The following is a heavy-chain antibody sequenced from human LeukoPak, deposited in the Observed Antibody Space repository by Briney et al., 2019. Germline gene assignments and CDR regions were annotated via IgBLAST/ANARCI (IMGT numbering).Heavy chain of an antibody. J-gene: IGHJ5*02. CDR1: GYTLTELS. V-gene: IGHV1-24*01. CDR3: ATDQGLGDPIENWFDP. Sequence: ASVKVSCKVSGYTLTELSMHWVRQAPGKGLEWMGGFDPEDGETIYAQKFQGRVTMTEDTSTDTAYMELSSLRSEDTAVYYCATDQGLGDPIENWFDPWGQGTLVTVSS. D-gene: IGHD2-21*01. CDR2: FDPEDGET.